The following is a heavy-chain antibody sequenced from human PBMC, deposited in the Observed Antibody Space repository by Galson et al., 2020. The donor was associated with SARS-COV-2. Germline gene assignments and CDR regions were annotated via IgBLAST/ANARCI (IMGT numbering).Heavy chain of an antibody. Sequence: TGGSLRLSCAVSGFTIKGNHLSWFRQTPGKGLEWVSVLNNAGDTYYAESVTGRFTISGDNSKNILYLQMNNLRGDDTAVYYCGGYGGNSRWGQGTQVTVSS. J-gene: IGHJ4*02. D-gene: IGHD2-15*01. CDR2: LNNAGDT. CDR1: GFTIKGNH. V-gene: IGHV3-66*01. CDR3: GGYGGNSR.